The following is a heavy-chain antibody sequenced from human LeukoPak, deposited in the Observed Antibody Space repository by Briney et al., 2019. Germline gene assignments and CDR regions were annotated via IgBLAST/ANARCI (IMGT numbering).Heavy chain of an antibody. CDR1: GGSFSGYY. Sequence: PSETLSLTCAVYGGSFSGYYWSWIRQPPGKGLEWIGEINHSGSTNYNPSLKSRVTISVDTSKNQFSLKLSSVTAADTAVYYCARGRENLYIVATRDEYYYGMDVWGQGTTVTVSS. CDR3: ARGRENLYIVATRDEYYYGMDV. J-gene: IGHJ6*02. V-gene: IGHV4-34*01. D-gene: IGHD5-12*01. CDR2: INHSGST.